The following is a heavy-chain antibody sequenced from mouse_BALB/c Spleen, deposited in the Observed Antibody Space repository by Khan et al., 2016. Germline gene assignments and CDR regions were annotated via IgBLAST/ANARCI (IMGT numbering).Heavy chain of an antibody. V-gene: IGHV5-6-5*01. CDR3: AREDYGNYGDYFDY. D-gene: IGHD2-1*01. Sequence: EVQLVEPGGGLVKPGGSLKLSCAASGFTFSSYAMSWVRQTPEKRLEWVASISSGGSTYYPDSVKGRFTISRDNARNILNLQMSSLRSEDTAMYYCAREDYGNYGDYFDYWGLGTTLTVSA. J-gene: IGHJ2*01. CDR2: ISSGGST. CDR1: GFTFSSYA.